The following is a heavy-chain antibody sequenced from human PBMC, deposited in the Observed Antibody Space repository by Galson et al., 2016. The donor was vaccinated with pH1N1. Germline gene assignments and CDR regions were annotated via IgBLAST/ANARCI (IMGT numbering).Heavy chain of an antibody. V-gene: IGHV4-59*01. Sequence: TCSVSGVSISGYYWGWIRQSPGKGLDYVGYIYYNGHTNYSPSLKSRVTMSLDMSKNQFSLKLTSVTAADTAVYFCARSGSRYGSDAFDMWGQGTTVTVSS. CDR2: IYYNGHT. J-gene: IGHJ3*02. CDR3: ARSGSRYGSDAFDM. CDR1: GVSISGYY. D-gene: IGHD5-18*01.